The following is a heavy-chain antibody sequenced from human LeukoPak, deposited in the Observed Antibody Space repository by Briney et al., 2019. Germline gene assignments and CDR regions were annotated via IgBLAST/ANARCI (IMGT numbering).Heavy chain of an antibody. J-gene: IGHJ3*02. Sequence: SVKVSCKASGGTFSSYAISWVRQAPGQGLEWMGRIIPIFGTANYAQKFQGRVTITTDESTSTAYMELSSLRSEDTAVYYCAREPYCGGDCYYAFDIRGQGTMVTVSS. CDR3: AREPYCGGDCYYAFDI. V-gene: IGHV1-69*05. D-gene: IGHD2-21*02. CDR2: IIPIFGTA. CDR1: GGTFSSYA.